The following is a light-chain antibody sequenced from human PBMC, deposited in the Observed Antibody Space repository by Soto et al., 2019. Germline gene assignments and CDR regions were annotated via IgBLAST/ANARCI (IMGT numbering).Light chain of an antibody. CDR2: GAS. CDR3: QQYNNWPRT. Sequence: EIVMTRFPATLSVSPGQRATLSCRASQSVSSKLAWYQQKPGQAPRLLIYGASTRATGIPARFSGSGSGTEFTLTISSLQSEDFAVYYCQQYNNWPRTFGQGTKVDI. CDR1: QSVSSK. J-gene: IGKJ1*01. V-gene: IGKV3-15*01.